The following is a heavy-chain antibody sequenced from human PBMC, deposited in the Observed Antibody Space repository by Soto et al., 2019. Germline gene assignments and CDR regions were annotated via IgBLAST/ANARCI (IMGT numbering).Heavy chain of an antibody. CDR2: ILYDGSNK. CDR1: GFTLSSYG. V-gene: IGHV3-33*01. CDR3: TRELIAPHYYYGMDV. J-gene: IGHJ6*02. D-gene: IGHD2-8*01. Sequence: PXGSLRLSCSASGFTLSSYGMHWVRQAPGKGLEWVAVILYDGSNKYYADSVKGRFTISRDNSKNTLYLQMNSLRAEDTAVYYCTRELIAPHYYYGMDVWGQGTTVTVSS.